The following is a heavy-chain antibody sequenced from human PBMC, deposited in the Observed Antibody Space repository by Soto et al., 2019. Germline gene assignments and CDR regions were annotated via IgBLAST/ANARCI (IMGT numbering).Heavy chain of an antibody. CDR3: AREVSGTGAFDY. CDR2: IFDSGTT. CDR1: GGSITSTNHY. V-gene: IGHV4-31*02. D-gene: IGHD2-8*02. Sequence: SETLSLTCNISGGSITSTNHYWSWIRQSPREGLEWIGYIFDSGTTHYNPSFKGRATILGDTSQSQFSLTMHSVTVADSAVYYCAREVSGTGAFDYWGRGTLVTVSS. J-gene: IGHJ4*02.